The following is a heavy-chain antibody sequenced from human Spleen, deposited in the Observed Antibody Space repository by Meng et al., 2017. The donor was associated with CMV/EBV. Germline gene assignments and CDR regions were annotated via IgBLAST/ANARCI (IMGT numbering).Heavy chain of an antibody. V-gene: IGHV3-7*01. CDR1: GFTFSSYW. J-gene: IGHJ4*02. Sequence: GESLKISCAASGFTFSSYWMSWVRQAPGKGLEWVANIKQDGSEKYYVDSVKGRFTISRDNSKNTLYLQMNSLRAEDTAVYYCARASGDIVVVPAAIPKKGPDYWGQGTLVTVSS. CDR2: IKQDGSEK. D-gene: IGHD2-2*01. CDR3: ARASGDIVVVPAAIPKKGPDY.